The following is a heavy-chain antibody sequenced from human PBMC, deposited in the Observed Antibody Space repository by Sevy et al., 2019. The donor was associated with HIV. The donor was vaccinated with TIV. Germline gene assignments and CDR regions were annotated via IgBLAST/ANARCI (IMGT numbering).Heavy chain of an antibody. V-gene: IGHV4-61*01. Sequence: SETLSLTCTVSGGSVSSGSYYWSWIRQPPGKGLEWIGYIYYSGSTNYHPSLKSRVTISVDTSKNQFSLKLSSVTAADTAVYYCAGRIAAAGTVYLYWGQGTLVTVSS. CDR3: AGRIAAAGTVYLY. J-gene: IGHJ4*02. CDR1: GGSVSSGSYY. CDR2: IYYSGST. D-gene: IGHD6-13*01.